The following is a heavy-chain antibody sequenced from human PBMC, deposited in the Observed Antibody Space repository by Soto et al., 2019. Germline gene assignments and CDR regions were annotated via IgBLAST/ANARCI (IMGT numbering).Heavy chain of an antibody. CDR1: GFTFSSYA. CDR2: ISGSGGST. J-gene: IGHJ5*02. D-gene: IGHD3-3*02. CDR3: ATLSVHFWSGYSVKRRVDP. V-gene: IGHV3-23*01. Sequence: GGSLRLSCAASGFTFSSYAMSWVRQAPGKGLEWVSAISGSGGSTYYADSVKGRFTISRDNSKNTLYLQMNSLRAEDTAVYYCATLSVHFWSGYSVKRRVDPWGQGTLVTVSS.